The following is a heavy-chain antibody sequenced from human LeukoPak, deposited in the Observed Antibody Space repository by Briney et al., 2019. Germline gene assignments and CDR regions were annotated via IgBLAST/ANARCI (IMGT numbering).Heavy chain of an antibody. V-gene: IGHV3-23*01. D-gene: IGHD3-16*02. J-gene: IGHJ3*01. CDR3: AKNHERERYDSFDV. Sequence: GGSLRLSCAASGFTFSGYVMTWVRQPPGKGLQWVADISGSGGSTYYADSVKGRFSISRDNSKNTLYLQLDSLRAEDTAVYYCAKNHERERYDSFDVWAQGSWVTVSS. CDR2: ISGSGGST. CDR1: GFTFSGYV.